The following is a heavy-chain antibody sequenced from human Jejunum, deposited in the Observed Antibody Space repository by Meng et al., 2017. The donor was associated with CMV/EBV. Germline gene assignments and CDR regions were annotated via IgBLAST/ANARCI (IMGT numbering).Heavy chain of an antibody. V-gene: IGHV1-8*01. Sequence: ASGYTFTSSDINWVRQATGQGLEWMGWMNPNNGNTGYGQKFQGRVTLTRNTAISTAYMELSSLRSEDTAVYYCLLIPRRVGHGMDVWGQGTTVTVSS. CDR1: GYTFTSSD. CDR3: LLIPRRVGHGMDV. D-gene: IGHD2-21*01. J-gene: IGHJ6*02. CDR2: MNPNNGNT.